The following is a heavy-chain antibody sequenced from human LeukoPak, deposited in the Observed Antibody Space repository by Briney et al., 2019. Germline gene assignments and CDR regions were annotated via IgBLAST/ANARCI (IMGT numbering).Heavy chain of an antibody. V-gene: IGHV4-34*01. D-gene: IGHD3-22*01. CDR3: ASSRHYDSSGYWMYYFDF. Sequence: SETLSLTCAVYGGSFSGYYWSWIRQPPGKGLEWLAEINHSGRTNYNPSLKSRVTISIDTSKNQFSLKLSSVAAADTAVYYCASSRHYDSSGYWMYYFDFWGQGTLVTVSS. CDR2: INHSGRT. J-gene: IGHJ4*02. CDR1: GGSFSGYY.